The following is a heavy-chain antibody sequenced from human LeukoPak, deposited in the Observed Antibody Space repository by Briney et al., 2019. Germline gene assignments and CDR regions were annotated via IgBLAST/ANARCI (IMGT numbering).Heavy chain of an antibody. CDR2: ISGSGGST. CDR3: AKDGTTTITFDY. J-gene: IGHJ4*02. CDR1: GFAFSSYG. Sequence: PGGSLRLSCAASGFAFSSYGMHWVRQAPGKGLEWVAVISGSGGSTYYRDSVKGRFTISRDNSKNTLYLQMNSLRDEDTAVYYCAKDGTTTITFDYWGQGTLVTVSP. D-gene: IGHD1-1*01. V-gene: IGHV3-23*01.